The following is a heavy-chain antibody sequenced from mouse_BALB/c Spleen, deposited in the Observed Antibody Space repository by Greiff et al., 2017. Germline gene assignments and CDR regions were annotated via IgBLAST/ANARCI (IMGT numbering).Heavy chain of an antibody. CDR3: ARGSQGAMDY. J-gene: IGHJ4*01. CDR1: GFTFSSFG. Sequence: EVQRVESGGGLVQPGGSRKLSCAASGFTFSSFGMHWVRQAPEKGLEWVAYISSGSSTIYYADTVKGRFTISRDNPKNTLFLQMTSLRSEDTAMYYCARGSQGAMDYWGQGTSVTVSS. V-gene: IGHV5-17*02. CDR2: ISSGSSTI. D-gene: IGHD3-1*01.